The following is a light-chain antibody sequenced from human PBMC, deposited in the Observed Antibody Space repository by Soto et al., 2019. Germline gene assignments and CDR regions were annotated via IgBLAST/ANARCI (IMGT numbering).Light chain of an antibody. V-gene: IGKV3-20*01. CDR2: DAS. J-gene: IGKJ1*01. Sequence: EIVLTQSPGTLSLSPGERATLSCRASQSVTNNYVAWYQQKPCQAPRLLIHDASSRATGIPDRFSGGGSGTDFTLTISRLEPEDFAVYFCQQTAHSPLTFGKGTGVDI. CDR3: QQTAHSPLT. CDR1: QSVTNNY.